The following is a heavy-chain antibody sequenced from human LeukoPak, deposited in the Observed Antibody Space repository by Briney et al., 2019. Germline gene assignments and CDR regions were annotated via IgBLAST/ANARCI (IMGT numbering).Heavy chain of an antibody. CDR3: ARPDNRAFDI. Sequence: SQTLSLTCTVSGGSISSGSYYWSWIRQPAGKGLEWIGRIYTSGSTNYNPSLKSRVTLSVDTSKNQFSLKLSSVTAADTAVYYCARPDNRAFDIWGQGTMVTVSS. D-gene: IGHD1-14*01. J-gene: IGHJ3*02. CDR2: IYTSGST. CDR1: GGSISSGSYY. V-gene: IGHV4-61*02.